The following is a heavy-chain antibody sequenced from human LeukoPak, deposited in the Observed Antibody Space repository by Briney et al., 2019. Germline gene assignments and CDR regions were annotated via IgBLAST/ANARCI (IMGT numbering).Heavy chain of an antibody. Sequence: SVKVSCKASGGTFSSYAISWVRQAPGQGLEWMGGIIPIFGTANYAQKFQGRVTITADESTSTAYMELRSLRSDHTAVYYCARVAAGDGAYWGQGTLVTVSS. CDR2: IIPIFGTA. CDR3: ARVAAGDGAY. V-gene: IGHV1-69*13. CDR1: GGTFSSYA. D-gene: IGHD6-13*01. J-gene: IGHJ4*02.